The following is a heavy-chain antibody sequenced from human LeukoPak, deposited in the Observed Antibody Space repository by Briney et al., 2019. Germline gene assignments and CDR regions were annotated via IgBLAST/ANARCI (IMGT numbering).Heavy chain of an antibody. D-gene: IGHD4-17*01. CDR3: ARARARGGGDRLYYYYYYYMDV. CDR2: IIPIFGTA. CDR1: GFTFSSYA. V-gene: IGHV1-69*01. Sequence: GGSLRLSCAASGFTFSSYAISWVRQAPGQGLEWMGGIIPIFGTANYAQKFQGRVTITADESTSTAYMELSSLRSEDTAVYYCARARARGGGDRLYYYYYYYMDVWGKGTTVTVSS. J-gene: IGHJ6*03.